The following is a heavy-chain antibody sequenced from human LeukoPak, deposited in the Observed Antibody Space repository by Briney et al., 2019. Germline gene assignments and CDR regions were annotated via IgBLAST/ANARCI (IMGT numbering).Heavy chain of an antibody. V-gene: IGHV3-30*02. CDR2: IRYDGSIK. J-gene: IGHJ2*01. CDR3: AKDGGWMDPSVLYWYFDL. CDR1: GFTFSSYG. Sequence: PGGSLRLSCAASGFTFSSYGMNWVRQAPGKGLEWVAFIRYDGSIKHSADSVKGRFTISRDNSKNTLFLQMNSLRAEDTAVYYCAKDGGWMDPSVLYWYFDLWGRGTLVTVSS. D-gene: IGHD3-16*01.